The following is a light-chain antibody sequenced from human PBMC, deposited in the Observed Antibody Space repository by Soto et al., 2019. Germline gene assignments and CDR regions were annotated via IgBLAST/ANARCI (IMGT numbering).Light chain of an antibody. Sequence: QSVLTQPRSVSGSPGQSVTISCTGTSSDVGGYNYVSWYQQHPGKAPKLMIYDVSQRPSGVPDRLSGSKSGNTASLTISGLQAEDEADYYCCSYAGSYTLYVFGTGTKVT. CDR3: CSYAGSYTLYV. CDR2: DVS. V-gene: IGLV2-11*01. J-gene: IGLJ1*01. CDR1: SSDVGGYNY.